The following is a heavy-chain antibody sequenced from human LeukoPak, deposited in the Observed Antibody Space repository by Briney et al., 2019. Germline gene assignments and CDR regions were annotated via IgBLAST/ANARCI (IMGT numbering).Heavy chain of an antibody. D-gene: IGHD6-19*01. Sequence: SETLSLTCAVYGGSFSGYYWSWIRQPPGKGLEWIGEINHSGSTNYNPSLKSRVTISVDTSKNQFSLKLSSVTAADTAVYYCARATYSSGWLLDYWGQGTLVTVSS. CDR1: GGSFSGYY. CDR3: ARATYSSGWLLDY. V-gene: IGHV4-34*01. J-gene: IGHJ4*02. CDR2: INHSGST.